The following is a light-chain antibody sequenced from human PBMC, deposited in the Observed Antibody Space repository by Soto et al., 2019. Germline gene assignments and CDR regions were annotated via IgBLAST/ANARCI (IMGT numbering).Light chain of an antibody. V-gene: IGKV3-15*01. Sequence: EIVLTPSHGTLSLSPGERATLSCRGIQSVSSLLAWYQQKPGQAPRLLIYGASTRATDIPPSFTGSGSGTEFTLTISSLQSEDIAVYYCQQYNKWPQTFGQGTKVDIK. J-gene: IGKJ1*01. CDR1: QSVSSL. CDR2: GAS. CDR3: QQYNKWPQT.